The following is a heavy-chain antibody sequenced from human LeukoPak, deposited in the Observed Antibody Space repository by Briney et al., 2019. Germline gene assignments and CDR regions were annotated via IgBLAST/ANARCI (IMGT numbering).Heavy chain of an antibody. CDR2: LSDTGGNT. CDR1: GFNFKSYA. J-gene: IGHJ4*02. Sequence: GGSLRLSCVASGFNFKSYAMSCVRQAPGNGLEWVSTLSDTGGNTYYADSVKGRFTISRDNSRNMLYLQMNSLRAEDTAVYYCAGGANWGQGTPVTVSS. D-gene: IGHD3-16*01. V-gene: IGHV3-23*01. CDR3: AGGAN.